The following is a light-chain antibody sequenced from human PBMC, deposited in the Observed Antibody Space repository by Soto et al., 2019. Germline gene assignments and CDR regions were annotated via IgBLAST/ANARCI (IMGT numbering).Light chain of an antibody. CDR2: EVS. Sequence: QSVLTQPASVSGSPGQSITISCTGTSSDVGGYNYVSWYQQHPGKAPKLMIYEVSNRPSGVSNRFSGSKSGNTASLTISGLQAEDEADYFCSSFAGTIFYVFGTGTKVTV. CDR3: SSFAGTIFYV. V-gene: IGLV2-14*01. CDR1: SSDVGGYNY. J-gene: IGLJ1*01.